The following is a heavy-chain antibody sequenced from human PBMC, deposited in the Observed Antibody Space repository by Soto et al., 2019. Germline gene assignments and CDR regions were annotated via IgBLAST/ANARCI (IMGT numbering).Heavy chain of an antibody. CDR3: AHYGDYDYYYYYMDV. V-gene: IGHV3-23*01. J-gene: IGHJ6*03. CDR1: GFTFSSYA. CDR2: ISGSGGST. Sequence: SGGSLRLSCAASGFTFSSYAMSWVRQAPGKGLEWVSAISGSGGSTYYADSVKGRFTISRDNSKNTLYLQMNSLRAEDTAVYYCAHYGDYDYYYYYMDVWGKGTTVTVSS. D-gene: IGHD4-17*01.